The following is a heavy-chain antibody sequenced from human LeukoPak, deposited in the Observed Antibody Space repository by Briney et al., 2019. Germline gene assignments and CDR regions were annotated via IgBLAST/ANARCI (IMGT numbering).Heavy chain of an antibody. V-gene: IGHV3-33*01. J-gene: IGHJ4*02. CDR2: IWYDGSNK. D-gene: IGHD1-26*01. CDR3: ARDECRVGATMCVQPHLFDY. CDR1: GFTFSSYG. Sequence: GGSLRLSCAASGFTFSSYGMHWVRQAPGKGLEWVAVIWYDGSNKYYADSVKGRFTISRDNSKNTLYLQMNSLRAEDTAVYYCARDECRVGATMCVQPHLFDYWGQGTLVTVSS.